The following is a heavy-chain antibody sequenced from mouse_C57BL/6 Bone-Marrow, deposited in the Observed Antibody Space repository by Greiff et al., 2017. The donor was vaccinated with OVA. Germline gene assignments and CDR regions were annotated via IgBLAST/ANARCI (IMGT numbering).Heavy chain of an antibody. CDR1: GFTFSDYG. CDR2: ISNLAYSI. D-gene: IGHD2-1*01. Sequence: EVQGVESGGGLVQPGGSLKLSCAASGFTFSDYGMAWVRQAPRKGPEWVAFISNLAYSIYYADTVTGRFTISRANAKNTLYLEMSSLRSEDTAMYYCARHSLYYGNYDAMDYWGQGTSVTVSA. J-gene: IGHJ4*01. V-gene: IGHV5-15*01. CDR3: ARHSLYYGNYDAMDY.